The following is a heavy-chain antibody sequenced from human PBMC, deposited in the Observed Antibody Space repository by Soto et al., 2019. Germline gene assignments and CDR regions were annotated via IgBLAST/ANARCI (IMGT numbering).Heavy chain of an antibody. V-gene: IGHV4-4*02. CDR1: NGSITSSNW. D-gene: IGHD2-15*01. Sequence: QVQLQESSPGLVKPSGTLSLTCAVSNGSITSSNWWSWVRQPPGKGLEWIGEVHHGGRTNYNPSLKSRVTISVDKSKNQFSLTLNSVTAADTAVYFCARHLRLPATRGFDFWGQGTRVAVSS. CDR3: ARHLRLPATRGFDF. CDR2: VHHGGRT. J-gene: IGHJ4*02.